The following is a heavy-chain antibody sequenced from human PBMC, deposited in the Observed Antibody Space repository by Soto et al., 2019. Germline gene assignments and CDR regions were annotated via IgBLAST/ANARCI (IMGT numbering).Heavy chain of an antibody. Sequence: PSETLSLTCTVSGGSISSYYWSWIRQPPGKGLEWIGYIYYSGSTNYNPSLKSRVTISVDTSKNQFSLKLSSVTAADTAVYYCARVDDYGDYDYYYGMDVWGQGTTVTVSS. J-gene: IGHJ6*02. CDR1: GGSISSYY. CDR2: IYYSGST. V-gene: IGHV4-59*01. CDR3: ARVDDYGDYDYYYGMDV. D-gene: IGHD4-17*01.